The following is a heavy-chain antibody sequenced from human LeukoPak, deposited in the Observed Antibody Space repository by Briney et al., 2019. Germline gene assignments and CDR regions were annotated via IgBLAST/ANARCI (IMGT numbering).Heavy chain of an antibody. Sequence: ASVKVSCKVSGYTLTELFMHWVRQAPGKGLEWMGGFDPEDGETIYAQKFQGRVTMTEDTSTDTAYMELSSLRSEDTAVYYCATRPTYWGIAVAAAGEGVYFDYWGQGTLVTVSS. D-gene: IGHD6-19*01. J-gene: IGHJ4*02. CDR2: FDPEDGET. CDR1: GYTLTELF. V-gene: IGHV1-24*01. CDR3: ATRPTYWGIAVAAAGEGVYFDY.